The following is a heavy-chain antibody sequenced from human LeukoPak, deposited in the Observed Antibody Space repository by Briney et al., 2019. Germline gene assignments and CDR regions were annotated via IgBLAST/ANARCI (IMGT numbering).Heavy chain of an antibody. CDR2: IYYSGST. Sequence: PSETLSLTCTVSGGSISSYYWSWIRQPPGKGLEWIGSIYYSGSTYYNPSLKSRVTISVDTSKNQFSLKLSSVTAADTAVYYCARVALTGDAFDIWGQGTMVTVSS. V-gene: IGHV4-59*12. CDR3: ARVALTGDAFDI. CDR1: GGSISSYY. J-gene: IGHJ3*02.